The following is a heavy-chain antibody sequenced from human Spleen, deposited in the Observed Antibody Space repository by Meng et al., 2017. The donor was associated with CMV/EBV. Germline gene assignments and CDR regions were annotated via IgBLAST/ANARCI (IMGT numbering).Heavy chain of an antibody. V-gene: IGHV3-15*01. CDR2: IKSKSDGGTT. CDR1: GFTFTNAW. CDR3: ATVSPKDP. J-gene: IGHJ5*02. Sequence: GGSLRLSCAASGFTFTNAWMNWVRQAPGKGLEWVGHIKSKSDGGTTDYAAPVKGRFTISRDYSKNTLYLQMSSLKIEDAAVYYCATVSPKDPWGQGTLVTVSS.